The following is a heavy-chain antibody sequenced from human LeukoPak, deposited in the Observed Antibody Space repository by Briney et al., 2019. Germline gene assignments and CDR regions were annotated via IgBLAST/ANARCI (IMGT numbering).Heavy chain of an antibody. CDR3: EREYASGSYYHNWFDP. J-gene: IGHJ5*02. V-gene: IGHV3-30-3*01. D-gene: IGHD3-10*01. CDR2: ISYDGINK. Sequence: PGGSLRLSCAASGFTFSSYAMHWDRQAPGKGLEWVAVISYDGINKYYADSVKGRFTISRDNSKNTLYLQMNSLRAEDTAMYYREREYASGSYYHNWFDPWGQGTLVTVSS. CDR1: GFTFSSYA.